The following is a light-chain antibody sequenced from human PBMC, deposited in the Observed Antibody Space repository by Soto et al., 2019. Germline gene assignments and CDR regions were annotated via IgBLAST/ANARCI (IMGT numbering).Light chain of an antibody. J-gene: IGKJ1*01. V-gene: IGKV3-15*01. Sequence: RSPGSRSLSPGERATRACRAVQSVSSSYLAWYQQKPGQAPRLLIYGPSTRATGVPARFSGSGSGTEFTLTIRGLQSEDIAVYYCQQYDRWPPWTFGQGTKVDIK. CDR3: QQYDRWPPWT. CDR2: GPS. CDR1: QSVSSSY.